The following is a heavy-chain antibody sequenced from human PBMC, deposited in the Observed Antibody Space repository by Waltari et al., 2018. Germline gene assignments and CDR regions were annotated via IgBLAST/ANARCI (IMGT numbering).Heavy chain of an antibody. V-gene: IGHV4-59*01. Sequence: QVQLQESGPGLVKPSETLSLTCPVSGGSISSYYWSWIRQPPGKGLEWIGYISYSWSTDYNPSLKSRVTISVDTSKNQFSLKLSSVTAADTAMYYCARPSEVDTPYWSFDLWGRGTLVTVSS. CDR3: ARPSEVDTPYWSFDL. CDR2: ISYSWST. CDR1: GGSISSYY. D-gene: IGHD5-18*01. J-gene: IGHJ2*01.